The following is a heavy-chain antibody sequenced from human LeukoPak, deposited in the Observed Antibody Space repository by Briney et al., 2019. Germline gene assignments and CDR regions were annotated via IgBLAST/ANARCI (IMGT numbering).Heavy chain of an antibody. CDR2: ISYDGSNK. D-gene: IGHD1-20*01. Sequence: GGSLRLSCAASGFTFSSYGMHWVRQAPGKGLEWVAVISYDGSNKYYADSVKGRFTISRDNSKNTLYLQMNSLRAEDTAVYYCAKVNAIFTYNWNDFDYWGQGTLVTVSS. J-gene: IGHJ4*02. CDR1: GFTFSSYG. CDR3: AKVNAIFTYNWNDFDY. V-gene: IGHV3-30*18.